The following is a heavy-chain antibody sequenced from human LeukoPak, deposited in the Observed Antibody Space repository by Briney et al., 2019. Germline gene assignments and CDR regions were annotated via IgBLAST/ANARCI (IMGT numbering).Heavy chain of an antibody. CDR3: AKDKTAGIVGPFDP. D-gene: IGHD1-26*01. CDR2: ISWDGGST. Sequence: PGGSLRLSCAASGFTFDDYAMHWGRQAPRKGLGWVSLISWDGGSTYYADSVKGRFTISRDNSKNSLYLQMNSLRAEDTALYYCAKDKTAGIVGPFDPWGQGTLVTVSS. V-gene: IGHV3-43D*03. CDR1: GFTFDDYA. J-gene: IGHJ5*02.